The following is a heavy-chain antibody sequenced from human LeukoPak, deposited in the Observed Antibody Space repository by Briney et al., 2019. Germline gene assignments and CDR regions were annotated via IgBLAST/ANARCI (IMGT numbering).Heavy chain of an antibody. CDR1: GGSISSGAYY. J-gene: IGHJ5*02. Sequence: SETLSLTCTVSGGSISSGAYYWSWIRQHPGKGLGWIGYIYYSGSTYYNPSLKSRVTISIDTSKNHFSLKLFSVTAADTAMYFCARTDYYGSGSSPWGQGTLVTVSS. CDR2: IYYSGST. V-gene: IGHV4-31*03. CDR3: ARTDYYGSGSSP. D-gene: IGHD3-10*01.